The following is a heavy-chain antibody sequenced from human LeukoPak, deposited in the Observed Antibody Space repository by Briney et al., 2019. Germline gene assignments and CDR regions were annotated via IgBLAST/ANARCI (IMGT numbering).Heavy chain of an antibody. J-gene: IGHJ4*02. CDR2: ISYSGTT. V-gene: IGHV4-39*01. Sequence: SETLSLTCTVSGGSIGSSSYYWGWIRQPPGKGLEWIGFISYSGTTYYNPSLKSRVTISVDTSKNRFSLKVNSVTAADTAVYYCARHKGYSSLFDFWGQGTLVTVSS. D-gene: IGHD2-15*01. CDR3: ARHKGYSSLFDF. CDR1: GGSIGSSSYY.